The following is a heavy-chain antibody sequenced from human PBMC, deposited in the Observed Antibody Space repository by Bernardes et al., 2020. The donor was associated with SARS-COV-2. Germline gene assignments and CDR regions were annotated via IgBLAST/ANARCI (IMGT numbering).Heavy chain of an antibody. J-gene: IGHJ4*02. V-gene: IGHV3-53*04. CDR1: GFTVSSNY. D-gene: IGHD3-22*01. CDR2: IDSGGST. CDR3: ALATYYYDSSGYFY. Sequence: GGSLRLSCAASGFTVSSNYMSWVRQAPGKGLEWVSVIDSGGSTYYADSVKGRFTISRHNSKNTLYLQMNSLRAEDTAVYYCALATYYYDSSGYFYWGQGTLVTVSS.